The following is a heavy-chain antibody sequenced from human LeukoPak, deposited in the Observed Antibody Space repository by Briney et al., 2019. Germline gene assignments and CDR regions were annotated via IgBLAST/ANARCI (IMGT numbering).Heavy chain of an antibody. J-gene: IGHJ6*03. CDR1: GGSISSYY. CDR2: IYTSGST. Sequence: PSETLSLTCTVSGGSISSYYWSWIRQPAGKGLEWIGRIYTSGSTNYNPSPKSRVTISVDTSKNQFSLKLSSVTAADTAVYYCARSVGQLELGYYYYMDVWGKGTTVTVSS. D-gene: IGHD1-7*01. CDR3: ARSVGQLELGYYYYMDV. V-gene: IGHV4-4*07.